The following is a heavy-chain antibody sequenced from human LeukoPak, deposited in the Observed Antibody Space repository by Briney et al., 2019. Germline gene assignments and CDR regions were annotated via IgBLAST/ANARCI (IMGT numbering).Heavy chain of an antibody. D-gene: IGHD1-14*01. CDR2: IYAGGST. J-gene: IGHJ5*02. V-gene: IGHV3-53*01. CDR3: ARGFNRGFDP. Sequence: GGSLRHSCAASGFTVSSNYMSWVRQAPGKGLEWVSVIYAGGSTYYADSVKGRFTFSRDNSKNTLYLQMNSLRAEDTAVYYCARGFNRGFDPWGQGTLVTVSS. CDR1: GFTVSSNY.